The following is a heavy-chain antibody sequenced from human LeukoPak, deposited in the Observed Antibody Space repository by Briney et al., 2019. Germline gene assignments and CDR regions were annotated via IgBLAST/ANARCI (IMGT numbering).Heavy chain of an antibody. CDR1: GYTFTGYY. J-gene: IGHJ3*02. V-gene: IGHV1-2*02. CDR2: INPNSGGT. CDR3: AKTYYDFWSGSLVDAFDI. D-gene: IGHD3-3*01. Sequence: ASVKVSCKASGYTFTGYYMHWVRQAPGQGLEWMGWINPNSGGTNYAQKFQGRVTMTRDTSISTAYMELSRLRSDDTAVYYCAKTYYDFWSGSLVDAFDIWGQGTMVTVSS.